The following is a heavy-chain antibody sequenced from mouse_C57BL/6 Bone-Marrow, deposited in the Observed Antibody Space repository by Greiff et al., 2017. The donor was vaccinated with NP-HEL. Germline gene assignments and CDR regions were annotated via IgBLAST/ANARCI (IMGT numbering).Heavy chain of an antibody. CDR3: ARRRWLLSWFAY. CDR1: GFTFSSYG. CDR2: ISSGGSYT. V-gene: IGHV5-6*02. Sequence: EVKLMESGGDLVKPGGSLKLSCAASGFTFSSYGMSWVRQTPDKRLEWVATISSGGSYTYYPDSVKGRFTISRDNAKNTLYLQMSSLKSEDTAMYYCARRRWLLSWFAYWGQGTLVTVSA. D-gene: IGHD2-3*01. J-gene: IGHJ3*01.